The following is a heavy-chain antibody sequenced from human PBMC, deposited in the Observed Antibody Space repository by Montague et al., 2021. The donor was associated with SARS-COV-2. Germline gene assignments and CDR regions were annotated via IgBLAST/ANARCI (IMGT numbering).Heavy chain of an antibody. CDR2: TYYRSKWYN. D-gene: IGHD3-22*01. Sequence: CAISGDSVSSNSAAWNWIRRSPSRGLEWLGRTYYRSKWYNDYAVSVKSRITINPDTSKNQFSLQLNSVTAEDTAVYYCARELRRIIMIVDIQGFDYWGQGTLVTVSS. V-gene: IGHV6-1*01. CDR3: ARELRRIIMIVDIQGFDY. CDR1: GDSVSSNSAA. J-gene: IGHJ4*02.